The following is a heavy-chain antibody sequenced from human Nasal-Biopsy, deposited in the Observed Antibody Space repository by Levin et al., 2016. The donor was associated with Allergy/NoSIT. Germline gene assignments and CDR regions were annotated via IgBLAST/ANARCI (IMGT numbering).Heavy chain of an antibody. Sequence: WVRQPPGKGLEWVSGISWNSVSKGYAASVKGRFTVSRDDAKNLLYLQMDSLRAEDTALYYCVKDIRPLIVAPILGHFQHWGQGTLVSVSS. J-gene: IGHJ1*01. V-gene: IGHV3-9*01. CDR2: ISWNSVSK. D-gene: IGHD5-12*01. CDR3: VKDIRPLIVAPILGHFQH.